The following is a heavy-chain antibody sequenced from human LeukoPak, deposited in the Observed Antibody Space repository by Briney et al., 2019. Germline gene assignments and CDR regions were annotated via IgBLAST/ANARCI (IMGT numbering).Heavy chain of an antibody. CDR1: GGSISSSNW. CDR2: IYHSGST. CDR3: ARRLVVEQRVDY. J-gene: IGHJ4*02. D-gene: IGHD2-15*01. V-gene: IGHV4-4*02. Sequence: PSETLSLTCAVSGGSISSSNWWSWVRQPPGKGLEWIGEIYHSGSTNYNPSLKSRVTMSVDKSKNQFSLKLSSVTAADTAVYYCARRLVVEQRVDYWGQGTLVTVSS.